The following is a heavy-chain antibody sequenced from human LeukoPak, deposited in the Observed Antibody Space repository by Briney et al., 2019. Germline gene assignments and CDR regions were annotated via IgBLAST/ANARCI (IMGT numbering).Heavy chain of an antibody. J-gene: IGHJ3*02. D-gene: IGHD3-16*01. Sequence: PSETLSLTCTVSGGSISSYYWSWIRQPPGKGLGWIGYIYYSGSTNYNPSLKSRVTISVDTSKNQFSLKLSSVTAADTAVYYCARHDLWGDPAIAFDIWGQGTMVTVSS. CDR1: GGSISSYY. CDR2: IYYSGST. V-gene: IGHV4-59*08. CDR3: ARHDLWGDPAIAFDI.